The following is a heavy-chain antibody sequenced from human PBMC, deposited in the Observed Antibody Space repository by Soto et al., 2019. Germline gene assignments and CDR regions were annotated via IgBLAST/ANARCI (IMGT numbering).Heavy chain of an antibody. J-gene: IGHJ6*02. CDR2: IKSKVDGGTA. CDR1: GFTFSNAW. D-gene: IGHD2-2*01. CDR3: TTLSYLYYDGMDV. V-gene: IGHV3-15*01. Sequence: GGSLRPSCEASGFTFSNAWMNWVRQGPGKGLEWLGRIKSKVDGGTADYGAATKGRFSISRDDLKNMLYLQMNSLKPDDTAVYYCTTLSYLYYDGMDVWGQGTTVTVSS.